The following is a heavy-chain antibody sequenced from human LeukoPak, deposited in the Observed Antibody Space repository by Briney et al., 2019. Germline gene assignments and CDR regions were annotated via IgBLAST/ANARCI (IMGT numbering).Heavy chain of an antibody. V-gene: IGHV3-21*01. CDR1: GFTFSSYS. Sequence: PGGSLRLSCAASGFTFSSYSMNWVRQAPGKGLEWVSSISSSSSYIYYADSVKGRFTISRDNAKNSLYLQMNSLRAEDTAVYYCARGGSGWFFYFDYWGQGTLVTVSS. J-gene: IGHJ4*02. CDR3: ARGGSGWFFYFDY. D-gene: IGHD6-13*01. CDR2: ISSSSSYI.